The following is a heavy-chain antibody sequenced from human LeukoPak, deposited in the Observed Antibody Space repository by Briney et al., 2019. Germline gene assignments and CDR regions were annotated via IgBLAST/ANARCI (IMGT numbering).Heavy chain of an antibody. CDR2: IKQDGSQK. V-gene: IGHV3-7*01. J-gene: IGHJ4*02. Sequence: GGSLRLSCAASGFTFSSYWMSWVRQAPGKGLEWVANIKQDGSQKYYVDSVKGRFVISRDNAKNSLYLQMNSLRDEDTAVYYCARDLEYGTRSLFVLWGQGTLVTVSS. CDR3: ARDLEYGTRSLFVL. CDR1: GFTFSSYW. D-gene: IGHD1-1*01.